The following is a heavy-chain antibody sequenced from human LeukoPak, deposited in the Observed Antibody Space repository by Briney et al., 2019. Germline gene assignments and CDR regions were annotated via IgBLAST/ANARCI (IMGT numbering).Heavy chain of an antibody. CDR3: ARDPTADETGLHFDY. CDR2: INPNSGGT. D-gene: IGHD7-27*01. J-gene: IGHJ4*02. Sequence: ASVKVSCKASGYTFTGYYMHWVRQAPGQGLEWMGWINPNSGGTNYAQKFQGRVTMTRDTSISTAYMELSRLRSDDTAVYYCARDPTADETGLHFDYWGQGTLVTVSS. V-gene: IGHV1-2*02. CDR1: GYTFTGYY.